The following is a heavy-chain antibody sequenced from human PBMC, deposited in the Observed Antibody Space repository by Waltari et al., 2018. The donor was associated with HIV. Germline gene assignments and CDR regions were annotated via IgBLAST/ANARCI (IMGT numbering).Heavy chain of an antibody. CDR2: INAGNGNT. Sequence: QVQLVQSGAEVKKPGASVKVSCKASGYTFTSYAMHWVSQAPGQRLEWVGWINAGNGNTKYSQKFQGRVTITRDTSASTAYMELSSLRSEDTAVYYCATHSGYYDFWSGYDYYYYGMDVWGQGTTVTVSS. CDR3: ATHSGYYDFWSGYDYYYYGMDV. CDR1: GYTFTSYA. D-gene: IGHD3-3*01. J-gene: IGHJ6*02. V-gene: IGHV1-3*01.